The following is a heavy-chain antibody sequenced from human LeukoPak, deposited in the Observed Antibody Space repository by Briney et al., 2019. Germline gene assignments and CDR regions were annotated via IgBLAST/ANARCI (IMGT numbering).Heavy chain of an antibody. CDR2: IYPGDSGT. CDR1: GYRFTSYW. Sequence: GESLKISCKGSGYRFTSYWIGWVRQMPGKGLEWMGIIYPGDSGTRYSPSFQGQVTISADKSISTAYLQWSSLKASDTAMYYCARHISSGYSIFDAFDIWGQGTMVTVSS. V-gene: IGHV5-51*01. D-gene: IGHD3-3*01. CDR3: ARHISSGYSIFDAFDI. J-gene: IGHJ3*02.